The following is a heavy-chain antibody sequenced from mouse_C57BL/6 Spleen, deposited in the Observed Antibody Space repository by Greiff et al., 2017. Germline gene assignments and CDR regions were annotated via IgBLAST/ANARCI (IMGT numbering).Heavy chain of an antibody. J-gene: IGHJ2*01. CDR1: GYAFTNYL. CDR2: INPGSGGT. Sequence: QVQLQQSGAELVRPGTSVKVSCKASGYAFTNYLIEWVKQRPGQGLEWIGVINPGSGGTNYNEKFKGKATLTADKSSSTAYMQLSSLTSEDSAVYFGARSPFYEYDEYFDYWGQGTTLTVSS. V-gene: IGHV1-54*01. D-gene: IGHD2-4*01. CDR3: ARSPFYEYDEYFDY.